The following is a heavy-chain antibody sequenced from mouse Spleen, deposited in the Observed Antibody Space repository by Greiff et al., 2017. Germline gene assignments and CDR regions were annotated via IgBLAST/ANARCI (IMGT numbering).Heavy chain of an antibody. Sequence: QVQLQQSGAELVRPGASVTLSCKASGYTFTDYEMHWVKQTPVHGLEWIGAIDPETGGTAYNQKFKGKATLTADKSSSTAYMELRSLTSEDSAVYYCTDYYGSSYDWYFDVWGAGTTVPVSS. CDR2: IDPETGGT. J-gene: IGHJ1*01. CDR1: GYTFTDYE. D-gene: IGHD1-1*01. V-gene: IGHV1-15*01. CDR3: TDYYGSSYDWYFDV.